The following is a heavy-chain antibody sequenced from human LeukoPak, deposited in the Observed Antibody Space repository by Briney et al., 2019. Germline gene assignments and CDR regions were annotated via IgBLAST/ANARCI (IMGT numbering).Heavy chain of an antibody. V-gene: IGHV1-69*02. Sequence: SVKVSCKASGGTFSSYTISWVRQAPGQGLDGMGRIIPILGIANYAQKFQGRVTITAHKSNSTAHMELSSLRSEDTAVYYCASDAFDIWGQGTMVTVSS. CDR1: GGTFSSYT. J-gene: IGHJ3*02. CDR2: IIPILGIA. CDR3: ASDAFDI.